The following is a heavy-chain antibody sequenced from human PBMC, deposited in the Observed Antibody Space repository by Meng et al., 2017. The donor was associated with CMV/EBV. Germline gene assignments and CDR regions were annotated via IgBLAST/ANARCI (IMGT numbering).Heavy chain of an antibody. V-gene: IGHV3-9*01. Sequence: SLRLSCAASGFTFDDYAMHWVRQAPGKGLEWVSGISWNSGSIGYADSVKSRFTISRDNAKNSLYLQMNSLRAEDTALYYCAKDNEAYCGGDCYSADWGQGTLVTVSS. J-gene: IGHJ4*02. CDR3: AKDNEAYCGGDCYSAD. D-gene: IGHD2-21*01. CDR1: GFTFDDYA. CDR2: ISWNSGSI.